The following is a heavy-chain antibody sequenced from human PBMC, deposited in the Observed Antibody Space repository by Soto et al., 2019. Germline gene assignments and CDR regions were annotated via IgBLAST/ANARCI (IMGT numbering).Heavy chain of an antibody. CDR2: INSDGSST. D-gene: IGHD3-3*01. CDR1: GFTFSSYW. CDR3: ERDPKNTAGLYYDFWSGYYSYNWFDP. J-gene: IGHJ5*02. Sequence: GGSLRLSCAASGFTFSSYWMHWVRQAPGKGLVWVSRINSDGSSTSYADSVKGRFTISRDNAKNTLYLQMNSLRAEDTAVYYSERDPKNTAGLYYDFWSGYYSYNWFDPWGQGTLVTVSS. V-gene: IGHV3-74*01.